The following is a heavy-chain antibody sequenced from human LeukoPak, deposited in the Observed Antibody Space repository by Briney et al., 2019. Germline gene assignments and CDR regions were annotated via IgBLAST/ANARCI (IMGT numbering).Heavy chain of an antibody. J-gene: IGHJ4*02. V-gene: IGHV3-23*01. CDR1: GFTFSAYA. D-gene: IGHD3-10*01. CDR3: AKRASGSGTSLYYFDY. Sequence: GGSLRLSCAASGFTFSAYAMGWVRQAPGKGLEWVSAISGSGGDTYYAEFVKGRFTISRDNSKNTLYLQMNSLRAEDTAVYYCAKRASGSGTSLYYFDYWGQGTLVTVSS. CDR2: ISGSGGDT.